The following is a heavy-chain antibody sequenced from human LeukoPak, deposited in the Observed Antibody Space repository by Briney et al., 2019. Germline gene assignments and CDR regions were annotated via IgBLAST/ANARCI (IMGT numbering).Heavy chain of an antibody. CDR2: ISYDGSNK. CDR1: GFTFSSYG. CDR3: AKDSLDAYYYDSSGYPGGY. V-gene: IGHV3-30*18. Sequence: GGSLRLSCAASGFTFSSYGMHWVRQAPGKGLEWVAVISYDGSNKYYADSVKGRFTISRDNSKNTLYLQMNSQRAEDTAVYYCAKDSLDAYYYDSSGYPGGYWGQGTLVTVSS. J-gene: IGHJ4*02. D-gene: IGHD3-22*01.